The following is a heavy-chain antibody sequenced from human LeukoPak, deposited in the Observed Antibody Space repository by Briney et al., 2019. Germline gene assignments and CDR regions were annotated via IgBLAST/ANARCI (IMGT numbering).Heavy chain of an antibody. D-gene: IGHD6-19*01. Sequence: SETLSLTCAVYGGSFSGYYWSWMRQPPGKGLEWIGEINHSGSTNYNPSLKSRVTISVDTSKNQFSLRLSSVTAADTAVYYCARRWPPVAGSYYFDYWGQGTLVTVSS. CDR2: INHSGST. CDR1: GGSFSGYY. J-gene: IGHJ4*02. CDR3: ARRWPPVAGSYYFDY. V-gene: IGHV4-34*01.